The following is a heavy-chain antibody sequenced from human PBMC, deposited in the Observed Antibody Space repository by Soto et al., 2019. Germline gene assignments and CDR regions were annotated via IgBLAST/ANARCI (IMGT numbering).Heavy chain of an antibody. D-gene: IGHD3-3*01. CDR1: GGSISSYY. V-gene: IGHV4-59*01. CDR3: ARGPPRDDFWSGYYLYPHYYYGMDV. Sequence: SLTCTVSGGSISSYYWSWIRQPPGKGLEWIGYIYYSGSTNYNPSLKSRVTISVDTSKNQFSLKLSSVTAADTAVYYCARGPPRDDFWSGYYLYPHYYYGMDVWGQGTTVTVSS. J-gene: IGHJ6*02. CDR2: IYYSGST.